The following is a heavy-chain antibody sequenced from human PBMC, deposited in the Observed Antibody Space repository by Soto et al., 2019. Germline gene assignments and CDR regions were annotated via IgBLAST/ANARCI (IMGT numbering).Heavy chain of an antibody. Sequence: ASVKVSCKASGYTFTSYDINWVRQATGQGLEWMGWMNPNSGNTGYAQKFQGRVTMTRNTSISTAYMELSSLRSEDTAVYYCAREIVVVPAAPLWVFDIWGQGTMVPVSS. CDR3: AREIVVVPAAPLWVFDI. J-gene: IGHJ3*02. CDR2: MNPNSGNT. D-gene: IGHD2-2*01. CDR1: GYTFTSYD. V-gene: IGHV1-8*01.